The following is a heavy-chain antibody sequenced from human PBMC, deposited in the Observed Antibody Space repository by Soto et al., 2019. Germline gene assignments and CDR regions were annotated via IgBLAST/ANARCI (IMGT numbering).Heavy chain of an antibody. D-gene: IGHD3-9*01. CDR2: IWYDGSNK. CDR3: ATKRYFDWTANAWGMDV. CDR1: GFTFSSYG. V-gene: IGHV3-33*01. Sequence: QVQLVESGGGVVQPGRSLRLSCAASGFTFSSYGMHWVRQAQGKGLERVAVIWYDGSNKYYADSVKGRFTISRDNSKNSLYMQMNSLRAEDTVVYYGATKRYFDWTANAWGMDVWGQGTTVTVSS. J-gene: IGHJ6*02.